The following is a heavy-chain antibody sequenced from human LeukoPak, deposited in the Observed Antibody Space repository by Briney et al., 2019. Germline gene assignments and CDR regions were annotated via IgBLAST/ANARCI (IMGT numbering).Heavy chain of an antibody. V-gene: IGHV3-23*01. CDR3: ARERALLLGAQLLMGGLGAFDI. D-gene: IGHD2-2*01. Sequence: GGSLRLSCAASGFTFSSYAMSWVRQAPGKGLEWVSAISGSGGSTYYADSVKGRFTISRDNSKNTLYLQMNSLRAEDTAVYYCARERALLLGAQLLMGGLGAFDIWGQGTMVTVSS. CDR1: GFTFSSYA. J-gene: IGHJ3*02. CDR2: ISGSGGST.